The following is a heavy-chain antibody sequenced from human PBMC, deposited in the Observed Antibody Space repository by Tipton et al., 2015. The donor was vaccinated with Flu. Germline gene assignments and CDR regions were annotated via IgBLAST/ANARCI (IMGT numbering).Heavy chain of an antibody. V-gene: IGHV3-53*01. D-gene: IGHD6-13*01. CDR3: ARLYSSSSADAFDI. Sequence: SLRLSCAASGFTVSSNYMSWVRQAPGKGLEWVSVIYSGGSTYYADSVKGRFTISRDNSKNTLYLQMNSLRAEDTAVYYCARLYSSSSADAFDIWGQGTMVTVSS. CDR1: GFTVSSNY. CDR2: IYSGGST. J-gene: IGHJ3*02.